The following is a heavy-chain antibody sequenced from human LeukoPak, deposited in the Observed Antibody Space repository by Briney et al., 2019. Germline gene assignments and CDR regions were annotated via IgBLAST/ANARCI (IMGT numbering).Heavy chain of an antibody. J-gene: IGHJ4*02. CDR2: IIPIFGTA. V-gene: IGHV1-69*13. Sequence: SVKVSCTASGYIFTDYYIHWVRQAPGQGLEWMGGIIPIFGTANYARKFQGRVTITADESTSTAYMELSSLRSEDTAVYYCASSTSSGYYYGDYWGQGTLVTVSS. D-gene: IGHD3-22*01. CDR1: GYIFTDYY. CDR3: ASSTSSGYYYGDY.